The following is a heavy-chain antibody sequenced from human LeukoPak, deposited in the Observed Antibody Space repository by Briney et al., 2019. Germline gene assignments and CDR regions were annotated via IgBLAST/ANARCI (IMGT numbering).Heavy chain of an antibody. CDR2: ITTNGDIR. Sequence: PGGSLRLSCAASGFTFSDYVMNWVRQAPGKGLEWVAAITTNGDIRYYPDSVKGRFIISRDNSKNTLYLQMTSLRAEDTALYFCARDVLYNGWGRWGQGTLVTVSS. J-gene: IGHJ4*02. V-gene: IGHV3-23*01. CDR3: ARDVLYNGWGR. D-gene: IGHD6-19*01. CDR1: GFTFSDYV.